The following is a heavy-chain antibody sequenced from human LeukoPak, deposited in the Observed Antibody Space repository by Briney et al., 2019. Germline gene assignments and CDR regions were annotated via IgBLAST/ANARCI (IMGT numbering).Heavy chain of an antibody. CDR2: IIPILGIA. V-gene: IGHV1-69*04. J-gene: IGHJ4*02. D-gene: IGHD4-17*01. CDR3: ARTADGADDY. CDR1: GGPVSSYA. Sequence: ASGKLSCKAAGGPVSSYAISWGRQAPGQGLEWMGRIIPILGIAHYAQECHSRVTITPDKSTSTAYMELSSLRSEDTAVYYCARTADGADDYWGQGTLVTVSS.